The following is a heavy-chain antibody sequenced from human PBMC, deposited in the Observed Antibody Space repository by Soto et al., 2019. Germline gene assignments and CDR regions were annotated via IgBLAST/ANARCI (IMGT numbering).Heavy chain of an antibody. Sequence: ASVKVSCKASGYTFTSYYMHWVRQAPGQGLEWMGIINPSGGSTSYAQKFQGRVTMTRDTSTSTVYMELSSLKTEDTAVYYCTADVRRAAAWGFDPWGQGTLVTVPQ. V-gene: IGHV1-46*01. CDR2: INPSGGST. CDR1: GYTFTSYY. CDR3: TADVRRAAAWGFDP. D-gene: IGHD6-13*01. J-gene: IGHJ5*02.